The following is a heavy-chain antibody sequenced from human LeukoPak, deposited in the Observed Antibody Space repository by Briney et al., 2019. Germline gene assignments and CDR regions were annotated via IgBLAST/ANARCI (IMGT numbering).Heavy chain of an antibody. CDR2: INHSGST. Sequence: SETQSLTCAVYGGSFSGYYWSWIRQPPGTGLEWMGEINHSGSTNYNPSLKSRVTISEDTSKNQLSLKLSSVTAADPAVYYRGREGVSYGNSTSCPLGYWGQGTLVTVSS. J-gene: IGHJ4*02. D-gene: IGHD2-2*01. CDR1: GGSFSGYY. V-gene: IGHV4-34*01. CDR3: GREGVSYGNSTSCPLGY.